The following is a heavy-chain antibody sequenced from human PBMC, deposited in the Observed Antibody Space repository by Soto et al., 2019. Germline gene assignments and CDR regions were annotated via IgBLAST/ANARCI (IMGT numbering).Heavy chain of an antibody. CDR2: IIPIFGTA. D-gene: IGHD3-22*01. CDR3: ARASFTMIVVVSFDDAFDI. CDR1: GGTFSSYA. V-gene: IGHV1-69*13. Sequence: SLKVSCKSSGGTFSSYAISWVRQAPGQGLEWMGGIIPIFGTANYAQKFQGRVTITADESTSTAYMELSSLRSEDTAVYYCARASFTMIVVVSFDDAFDIWGQGTMVTVSS. J-gene: IGHJ3*02.